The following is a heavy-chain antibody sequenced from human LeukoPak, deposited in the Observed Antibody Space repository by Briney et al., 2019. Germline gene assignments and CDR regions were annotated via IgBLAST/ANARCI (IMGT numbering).Heavy chain of an antibody. Sequence: PGGSLRLSCAASGFTFSSYWMHWVRQAPGKGLVWVSRINSDGSSTSYADSVKGRFTISRDNAKNTLYLQMNSLRAEDTAVYYCARANSGWYTDSNFDYWGQGTLVTVSS. CDR3: ARANSGWYTDSNFDY. J-gene: IGHJ4*02. V-gene: IGHV3-74*01. CDR1: GFTFSSYW. CDR2: INSDGSST. D-gene: IGHD6-19*01.